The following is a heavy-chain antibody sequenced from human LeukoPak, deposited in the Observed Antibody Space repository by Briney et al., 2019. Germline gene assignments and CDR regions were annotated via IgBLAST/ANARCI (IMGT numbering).Heavy chain of an antibody. Sequence: GESLRLSCIASGFTFSSYGMHWVRQAPGRGLEWVAFISYDGSNKYYADSVKGRFTISRDNSKDTVFVQMNSLRAEDTAVYYCARDQGTMGVGYYYGMDVWGQGTTVTVSS. J-gene: IGHJ6*02. CDR2: ISYDGSNK. D-gene: IGHD3-3*01. V-gene: IGHV3-30*03. CDR1: GFTFSSYG. CDR3: ARDQGTMGVGYYYGMDV.